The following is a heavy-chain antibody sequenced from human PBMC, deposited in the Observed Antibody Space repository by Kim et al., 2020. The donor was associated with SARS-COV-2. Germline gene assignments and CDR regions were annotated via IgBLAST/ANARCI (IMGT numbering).Heavy chain of an antibody. CDR2: T. V-gene: IGHV1-46*01. CDR3: ARDYPHLKFDY. J-gene: IGHJ4*02. Sequence: TSYAQKFQGRVTMTRDTSTSTVYMELSSLRSEDTAVYYCARDYPHLKFDYWGQGTLVTVSS.